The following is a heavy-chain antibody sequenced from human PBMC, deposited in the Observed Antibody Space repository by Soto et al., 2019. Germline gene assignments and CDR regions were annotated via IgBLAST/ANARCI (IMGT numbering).Heavy chain of an antibody. J-gene: IGHJ6*02. Sequence: QVQLQQWGAGLLKPSETLSLTCAVYGGSFSDYYWSWIRQPPGKGLEWIGEINHSGSTNSNPSLKSRVTISVDTSKNQFSLKLSSVAAADTAVYYCARAVIAAAATGSYHYYGMDVWGQGTTVTVSS. CDR2: INHSGST. V-gene: IGHV4-34*01. D-gene: IGHD6-13*01. CDR3: ARAVIAAAATGSYHYYGMDV. CDR1: GGSFSDYY.